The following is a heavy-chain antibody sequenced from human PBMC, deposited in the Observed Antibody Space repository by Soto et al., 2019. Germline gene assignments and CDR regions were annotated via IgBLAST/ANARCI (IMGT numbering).Heavy chain of an antibody. V-gene: IGHV1-18*01. CDR3: ARDRLRGYDNSGFYS. D-gene: IGHD3-22*01. CDR2: INPYNGNR. J-gene: IGHJ5*01. CDR1: GYSFSSYG. Sequence: QVQLVQSGAELRKPGASVKVSCKGSGYSFSSYGINWVRQAPGQGLEWMGLINPYNGNRNYAQKFEDRVTMTTVTSANTAYMELRSLKSDDTATYYCARDRLRGYDNSGFYSWGQGTLVNVSS.